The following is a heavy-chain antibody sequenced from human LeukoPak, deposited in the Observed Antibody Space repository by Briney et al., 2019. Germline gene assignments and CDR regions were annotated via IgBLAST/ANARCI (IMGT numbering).Heavy chain of an antibody. J-gene: IGHJ4*02. Sequence: NPSETLSLTCAVYGGSFSGYYWSWIRQPPGKGLEWIGEINHSGSTNYNPSLKSRVTISVDTSKNQFSLKLSSVTAADTAVYYCARGPTYYYDSSGYYYPLDYWGQGTLVTVSS. D-gene: IGHD3-22*01. CDR2: INHSGST. V-gene: IGHV4-34*01. CDR1: GGSFSGYY. CDR3: ARGPTYYYDSSGYYYPLDY.